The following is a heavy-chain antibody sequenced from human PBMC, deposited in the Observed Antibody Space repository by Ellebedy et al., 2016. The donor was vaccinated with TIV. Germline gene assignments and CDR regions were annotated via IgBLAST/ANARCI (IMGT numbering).Heavy chain of an antibody. CDR1: GYTFTSYD. Sequence: ASVKVSCXASGYTFTSYDINWVRQATGQGLEWMGWMNPNSGNTGYAQKFQGRVTMTRNTSISTAYMELSSLRSEDTAVYYCARVRDEYSSSSHTFDYWGQGTLVTVSS. J-gene: IGHJ4*02. CDR3: ARVRDEYSSSSHTFDY. V-gene: IGHV1-8*01. CDR2: MNPNSGNT. D-gene: IGHD6-6*01.